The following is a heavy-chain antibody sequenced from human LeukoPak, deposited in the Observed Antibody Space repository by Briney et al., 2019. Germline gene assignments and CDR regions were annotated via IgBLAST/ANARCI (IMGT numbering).Heavy chain of an antibody. CDR2: NIPIFGTA. CDR1: GGTFSSYA. D-gene: IGHD5-18*01. Sequence: SVKVSCKASGGTFSSYAISWVRQAPGQGLEWMGGNIPIFGTANYAQKFQGRVTITADESTSTAYMELSSLRSEDTAVYYCARDRRGYSYGLGAFDIWGQGTMVIVSS. CDR3: ARDRRGYSYGLGAFDI. J-gene: IGHJ3*02. V-gene: IGHV1-69*01.